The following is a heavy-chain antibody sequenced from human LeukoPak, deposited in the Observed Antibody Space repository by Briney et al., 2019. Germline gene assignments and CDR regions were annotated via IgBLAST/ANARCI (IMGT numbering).Heavy chain of an antibody. CDR1: GFTFSSYA. CDR3: AKDRDRGDILTGYYLGYYYYGMDV. V-gene: IGHV3-23*01. D-gene: IGHD3-9*01. CDR2: ISGSGGST. J-gene: IGHJ6*02. Sequence: GGSLRLSCAASGFTFSSYAMSWVRQAPGKGLEWVSAISGSGGSTYYADSVKGRFTISRDYSKNTLYLQMNSLRAEDTAVYYCAKDRDRGDILTGYYLGYYYYGMDVWGQGTTVTVSS.